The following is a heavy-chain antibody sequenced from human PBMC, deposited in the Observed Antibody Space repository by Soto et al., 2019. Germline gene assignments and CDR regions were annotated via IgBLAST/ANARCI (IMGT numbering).Heavy chain of an antibody. Sequence: AASVKVSCKASGYTFTSYGISWVRQAPGQGLEWMGWISAYNGNTNYAQKLQGRVTMTTDTSTSTAYMELRSLRPDETAVYYCARDRWGGQRQYYYYGMDVWGQGTTVSVSS. CDR1: GYTFTSYG. V-gene: IGHV1-18*04. D-gene: IGHD1-1*01. CDR3: ARDRWGGQRQYYYYGMDV. CDR2: ISAYNGNT. J-gene: IGHJ6*02.